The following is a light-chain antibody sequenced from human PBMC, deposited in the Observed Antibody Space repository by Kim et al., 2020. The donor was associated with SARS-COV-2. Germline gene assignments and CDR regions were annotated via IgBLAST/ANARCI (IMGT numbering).Light chain of an antibody. CDR2: KDS. V-gene: IGLV3-1*01. Sequence: VTPGQTASITCSGDKLGDKYACWYQQKPGQSPVLVIYKDSKRTSGIPERFSGSNSGNTATLTVSGTQAMDEAAYYCKAWDSSSVVFGGGTQLTVL. J-gene: IGLJ2*01. CDR1: KLGDKY. CDR3: KAWDSSSVV.